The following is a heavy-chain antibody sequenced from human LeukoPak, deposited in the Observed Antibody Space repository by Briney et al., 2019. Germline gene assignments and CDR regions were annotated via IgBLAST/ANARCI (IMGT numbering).Heavy chain of an antibody. Sequence: PSETLSLTCTVSGGSIRSYYWNWIRQPPGKGLEWIGYIYYSGSTNYNPSLKSRVSISVDTSKNQFSLKLSSVTAADTAVYYCARDQGVRLFDYWGQGTLVTVSS. J-gene: IGHJ4*02. D-gene: IGHD4/OR15-4a*01. CDR1: GGSIRSYY. CDR3: ARDQGVRLFDY. V-gene: IGHV4-59*01. CDR2: IYYSGST.